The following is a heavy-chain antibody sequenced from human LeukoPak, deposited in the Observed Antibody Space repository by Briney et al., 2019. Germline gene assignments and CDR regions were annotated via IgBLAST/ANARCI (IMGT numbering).Heavy chain of an antibody. CDR3: ARDREEMATDAFDI. V-gene: IGHV3-21*01. J-gene: IGHJ3*02. Sequence: GGSLRLSCAASGFTFSSYSMNWVRQAPGKGLEWVSSISSSSSYIYYADSVKGRFTISRDNAKNSLYLQMNSLRAEDTAVYYCARDREEMATDAFDIWGQGTMVTVSS. D-gene: IGHD5-24*01. CDR1: GFTFSSYS. CDR2: ISSSSSYI.